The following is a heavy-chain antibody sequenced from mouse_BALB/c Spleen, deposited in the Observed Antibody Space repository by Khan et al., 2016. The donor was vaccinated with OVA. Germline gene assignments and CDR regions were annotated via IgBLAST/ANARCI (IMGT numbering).Heavy chain of an antibody. J-gene: IGHJ3*01. CDR1: GYNFKDYY. CDR3: ARDGYSAWFAY. V-gene: IGHV14-1*02. CDR2: IDPDNGNT. D-gene: IGHD2-3*01. Sequence: VQLQQSGAELAKPGASVNISCKASGYNFKDYYIHWVKQRPEQGLEWIGWIDPDNGNTIYDQKFQGKARLTSDTSSSTAYLQLSSLTSEDTAVYCCARDGYSAWFAYWGQGTLVTVSA.